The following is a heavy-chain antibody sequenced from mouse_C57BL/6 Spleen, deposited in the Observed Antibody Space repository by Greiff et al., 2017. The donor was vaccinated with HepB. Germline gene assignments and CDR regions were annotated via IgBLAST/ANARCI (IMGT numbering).Heavy chain of an antibody. D-gene: IGHD1-1*01. V-gene: IGHV5-9*01. CDR2: ISGGGGNT. CDR3: ARWLLRSYAMDY. Sequence: EVKLVESGGGLVKPGGSLKLSCAASGFTFSSYTMSWVRQTPEKRLEWVATISGGGGNTYYPDSVKGRFTISRDNAKNTLYLQMSSLRSEDTALYYCARWLLRSYAMDYWGQGTSVTVSS. J-gene: IGHJ4*01. CDR1: GFTFSSYT.